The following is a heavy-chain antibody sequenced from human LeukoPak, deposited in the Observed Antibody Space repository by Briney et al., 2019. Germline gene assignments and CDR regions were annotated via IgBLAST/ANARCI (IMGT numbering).Heavy chain of an antibody. D-gene: IGHD5-18*01. Sequence: ASVKVSCKASGDTFTGYYMHWVRQAPGQGLEWMGWINPNSGGTNYAQKFQGRVTMTRDTSISTAYMELSRPRSDDTAVYYCASEYSYGYSPDYWGQGTLVTVSS. J-gene: IGHJ4*02. CDR1: GDTFTGYY. CDR2: INPNSGGT. CDR3: ASEYSYGYSPDY. V-gene: IGHV1-2*02.